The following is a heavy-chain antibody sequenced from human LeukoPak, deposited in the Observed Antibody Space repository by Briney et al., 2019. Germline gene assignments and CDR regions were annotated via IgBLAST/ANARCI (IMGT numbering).Heavy chain of an antibody. V-gene: IGHV4-39*01. CDR1: GGSISSYY. CDR2: IYYSGST. Sequence: PSETLSLTCTVSGGSISSYYWGWIRQPPGKGLEWIGSIYYSGSTYYNPSLKSRVTISVDTSKYQFSLKLSSVTAADTAVYYCARGLADSSGYPYNWFDPWGQGTLVTVSS. D-gene: IGHD3-22*01. J-gene: IGHJ5*02. CDR3: ARGLADSSGYPYNWFDP.